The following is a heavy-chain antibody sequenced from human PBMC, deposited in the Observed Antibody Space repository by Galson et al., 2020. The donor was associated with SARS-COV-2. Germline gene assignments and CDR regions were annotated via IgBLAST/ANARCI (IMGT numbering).Heavy chain of an antibody. Sequence: GESLKISCAASGFTFSSYSMNWVRQAPGKGLEWVSSISSSSSYIYYADSVKGRFTISRDNAKNSLYLQMNSLRAEDTAVYYCASNRGYSGYDRPSPRDYWGQGTLVTVSS. D-gene: IGHD5-12*01. CDR1: GFTFSSYS. CDR2: ISSSSSYI. CDR3: ASNRGYSGYDRPSPRDY. J-gene: IGHJ4*02. V-gene: IGHV3-21*01.